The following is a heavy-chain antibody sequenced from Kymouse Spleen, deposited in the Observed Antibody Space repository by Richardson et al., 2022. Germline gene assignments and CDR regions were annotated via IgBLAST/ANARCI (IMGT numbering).Heavy chain of an antibody. V-gene: IGHV3-73*02. CDR3: TRHWYSSGWHFDY. D-gene: IGHD6-19*01. CDR1: GFTFSGSA. CDR2: IRSKANSYAT. Sequence: EVQLVESGGGLVQPGGSLKLSCAASGFTFSGSAMHWVRQASGKGLEWVGRIRSKANSYATAYAASVKGRFTISRDDSKNTAYLQMNSLKTEDTAVYYCTRHWYSSGWHFDYWGQGTLVTVSS. J-gene: IGHJ4*02.